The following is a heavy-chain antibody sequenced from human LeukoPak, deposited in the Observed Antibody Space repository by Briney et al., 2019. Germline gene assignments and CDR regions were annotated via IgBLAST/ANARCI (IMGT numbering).Heavy chain of an antibody. CDR3: ARGSTRRWVVLDYYYYMDV. CDR2: IDDSGGP. J-gene: IGHJ6*03. CDR1: GGSSSGYY. D-gene: IGHD4-23*01. V-gene: IGHV4-34*01. Sequence: SETLSLTCAVYGGSSSGYYWTWIWIRQPPRKGLEWVGGIDDSGGPSYNPSLKSRVTISADTSKIQFPLKLISLTAATTAVHYCARGSTRRWVVLDYYYYMDVGGKGTTVIVSS.